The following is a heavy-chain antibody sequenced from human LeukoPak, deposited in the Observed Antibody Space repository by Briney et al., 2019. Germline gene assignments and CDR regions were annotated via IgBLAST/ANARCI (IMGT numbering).Heavy chain of an antibody. CDR1: GGSISNYY. CDR3: ARAFGDYGYWYFDL. Sequence: SETLSLTCTVSGGSISNYYWSWIRQPPGKGLEWIGHIYYSGSTNYNPSLKSRVIISLDTSKNQFSLKVSSVTAADTAVYYCARAFGDYGYWYFDLWGRGTLVTVSS. CDR2: IYYSGST. D-gene: IGHD4-17*01. J-gene: IGHJ2*01. V-gene: IGHV4-59*01.